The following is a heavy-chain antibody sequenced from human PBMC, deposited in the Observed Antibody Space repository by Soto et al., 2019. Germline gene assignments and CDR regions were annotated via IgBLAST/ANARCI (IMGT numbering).Heavy chain of an antibody. J-gene: IGHJ6*02. D-gene: IGHD3-9*01. CDR1: GFTVSSNY. Sequence: EVQLVESGGGLIQPGGSLRLFWAASGFTVSSNYMSWVRQAPGKGLEWVSVIYSGGSTYYADSVKGRFTISRDNSKNTLYLQMNSLRAEDTAVYYCARTLVYYYYGMDVWGQGTTVTVSS. CDR2: IYSGGST. CDR3: ARTLVYYYYGMDV. V-gene: IGHV3-53*01.